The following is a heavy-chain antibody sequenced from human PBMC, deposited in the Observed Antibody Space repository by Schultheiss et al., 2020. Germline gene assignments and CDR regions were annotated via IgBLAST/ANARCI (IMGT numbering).Heavy chain of an antibody. CDR3: ARVWGGIVVPAAINWFDP. D-gene: IGHD2-2*01. V-gene: IGHV4-34*01. CDR2: INHSGST. CDR1: GGSFSGYY. J-gene: IGHJ5*02. Sequence: SETLSLTCAVYGGSFSGYYWSWIRQPPGKGLEWIGEINHSGSTNYNPSLKSRVTISVDTSKNQFSLKLSSVTAADTAVYYCARVWGGIVVPAAINWFDPWGQGTLVTVSS.